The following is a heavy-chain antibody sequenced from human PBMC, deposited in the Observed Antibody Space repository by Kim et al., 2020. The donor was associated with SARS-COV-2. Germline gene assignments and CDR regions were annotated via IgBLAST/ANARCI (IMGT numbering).Heavy chain of an antibody. CDR1: GYTFTTYG. D-gene: IGHD3-22*01. Sequence: ASVNVSCKASGYTFTTYGMNGVRQAPGQGLEWMGWINTNTGNPTFAQGFTGRFVFSLDTSVSTAYLQISSLKAEDTAVYYCARTFYDSSAYYYVDYWGQGTLVTVSS. J-gene: IGHJ4*02. CDR3: ARTFYDSSAYYYVDY. V-gene: IGHV7-4-1*02. CDR2: INTNTGNP.